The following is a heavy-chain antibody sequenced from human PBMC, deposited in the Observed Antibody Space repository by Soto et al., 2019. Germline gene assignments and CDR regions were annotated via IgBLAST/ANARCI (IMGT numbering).Heavy chain of an antibody. CDR2: INPSGGST. CDR3: ARVCCSGGSCYSIDY. J-gene: IGHJ4*02. Sequence: QVQLVQSGTEVKKPGASVKVSCKASGYTFTSYYMHWVRQAPGQGLEWMGIINPSGGSTSYAQKFRGRVTRTRDTSTSTVYMELSSLRAEDTAVYYCARVCCSGGSCYSIDYWGQGTLVTVSS. D-gene: IGHD2-15*01. CDR1: GYTFTSYY. V-gene: IGHV1-46*01.